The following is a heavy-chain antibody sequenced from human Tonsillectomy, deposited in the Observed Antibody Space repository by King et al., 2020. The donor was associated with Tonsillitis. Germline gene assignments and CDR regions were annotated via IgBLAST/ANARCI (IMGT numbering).Heavy chain of an antibody. CDR2: INPSGGST. D-gene: IGHD3-3*01. V-gene: IGHV1-46*01. CDR3: AAVPNFWSGYYYFDY. Sequence: QLVQSGAEVKKPGASVKVSCKASGYTFTSYYMHWVRQAPGQGLEWMGVINPSGGSTSYAQKFQGRVTMTRDTSTSTVYMELSSLRSEDTAVYYCAAVPNFWSGYYYFDYWGRGTLVTVSS. CDR1: GYTFTSYY. J-gene: IGHJ4*02.